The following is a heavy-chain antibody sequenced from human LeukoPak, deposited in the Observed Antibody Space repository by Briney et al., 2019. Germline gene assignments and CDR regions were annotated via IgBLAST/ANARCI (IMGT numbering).Heavy chain of an antibody. V-gene: IGHV3-7*01. J-gene: IGHJ4*02. CDR2: IKQDGSEK. CDR1: GFTFSSYW. Sequence: GGSQRLSCAASGFTFSSYWMSWVRQAPGKGLEWVANIKQDGSEKYYVDSVKGRFTISRDNAKNSLYLQMNSLRAEDTAVYYCARDYSYDILTGTRFDYWGQGTLVTVSS. CDR3: ARDYSYDILTGTRFDY. D-gene: IGHD3-9*01.